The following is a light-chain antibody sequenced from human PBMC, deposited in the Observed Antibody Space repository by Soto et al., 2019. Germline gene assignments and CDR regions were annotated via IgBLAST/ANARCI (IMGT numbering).Light chain of an antibody. Sequence: QSALTQPASVFGSPGQSITISCTGTSSDVGSYNLVSWYQHYPGKAPKLMIYEGSKRPSGVSNRFSGSKSGNTASLTISGLQAEDEANYYCCSYAGSSTWVFGGGTKLTVL. CDR2: EGS. CDR3: CSYAGSSTWV. J-gene: IGLJ2*01. V-gene: IGLV2-23*01. CDR1: SSDVGSYNL.